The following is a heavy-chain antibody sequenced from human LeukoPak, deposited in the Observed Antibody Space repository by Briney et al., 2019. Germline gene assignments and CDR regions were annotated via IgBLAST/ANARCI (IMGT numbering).Heavy chain of an antibody. V-gene: IGHV3-9*01. CDR2: ISWNSGSI. D-gene: IGHD6-19*01. CDR1: GFTFDDYA. J-gene: IGHJ4*02. CDR3: AKGEPTVAGTSVDY. Sequence: GGSLRLSCAASGFTFDDYAMHWVRQAPGKGLEWVSGISWNSGSIGYADSVKGRFTISRDNAKNSLYLQMNNLRAEDTALYYCAKGEPTVAGTSVDYWGQGTLVTVSS.